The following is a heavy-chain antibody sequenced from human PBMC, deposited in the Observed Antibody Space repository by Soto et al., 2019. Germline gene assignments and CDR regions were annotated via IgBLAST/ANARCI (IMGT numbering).Heavy chain of an antibody. Sequence: YLRLSCAASGFTFSSYGMHWVRQAPGKGLEWVAVIWYDGSNKYYADSVKGRFTISRDNSKNTLYLQMNSLRAEDTAVYYCARDPGYYDSSGYLDYWGQGTLVTVSS. V-gene: IGHV3-33*01. CDR1: GFTFSSYG. CDR2: IWYDGSNK. CDR3: ARDPGYYDSSGYLDY. D-gene: IGHD3-22*01. J-gene: IGHJ4*02.